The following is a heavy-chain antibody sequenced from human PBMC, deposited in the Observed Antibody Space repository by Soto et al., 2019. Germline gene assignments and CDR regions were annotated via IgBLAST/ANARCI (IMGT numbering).Heavy chain of an antibody. V-gene: IGHV1-2*02. Sequence: ASVKVSCKASGFTLTDSAVQWVRQARGQGLEWMGWINPNSGGTNYAQKFQGRVTMTRDTSISTAYMELSRLRSDDTAVYYCARDRAVAGTIAYYYYGMDVWGQGTTVTVSS. J-gene: IGHJ6*02. CDR2: INPNSGGT. CDR3: ARDRAVAGTIAYYYYGMDV. D-gene: IGHD6-19*01. CDR1: GFTLTDSA.